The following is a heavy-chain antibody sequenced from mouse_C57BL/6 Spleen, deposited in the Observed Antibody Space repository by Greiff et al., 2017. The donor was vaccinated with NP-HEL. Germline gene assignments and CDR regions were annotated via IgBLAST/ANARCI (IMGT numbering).Heavy chain of an antibody. CDR2: IYPRSGNT. CDR3: ARSGSTMVTYYAMDY. V-gene: IGHV1-81*01. J-gene: IGHJ4*01. D-gene: IGHD2-2*01. CDR1: GYTFTSYG. Sequence: VQLQQSGAELARPGASVKLSCKASGYTFTSYGISWVKQRTGQGLEWIGEIYPRSGNTYYNEKFKGKATLTADKSSSTAYMELRRLTSEDSAVYFCARSGSTMVTYYAMDYWGQGTSVTVSS.